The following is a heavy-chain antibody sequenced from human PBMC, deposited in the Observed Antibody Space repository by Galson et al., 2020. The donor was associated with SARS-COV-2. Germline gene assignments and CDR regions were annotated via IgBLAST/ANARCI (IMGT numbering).Heavy chain of an antibody. D-gene: IGHD5-12*01. CDR1: GFTFSSYG. CDR2: MWYDGSNK. Sequence: QLGESLKISCAASGFTFSSYGMHWVRQAPGKGLEWVAVMWYDGSNKYYADSVKGRFTISRDNSKNTLYLQMNSLRAEDTAVYYCARDRGWGDGYNDAPEDYWCQGTLVTVSS. V-gene: IGHV3-33*01. J-gene: IGHJ4*02. CDR3: ARDRGWGDGYNDAPEDY.